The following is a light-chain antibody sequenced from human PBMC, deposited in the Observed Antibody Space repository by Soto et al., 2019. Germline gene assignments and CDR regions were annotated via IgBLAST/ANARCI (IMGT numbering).Light chain of an antibody. V-gene: IGLV2-8*01. Sequence: QSALTQPPSASGSPGQSVTIPCTGTNSDVGGYNYVSWYQQYPGKAPKLIIYEVTRRPSGVPDRFSGSKSGNTASLTVSGLQADDEADYDCSYYSRGNNSVFGAGTKLTVL. CDR3: SYYSRGNNSV. J-gene: IGLJ1*01. CDR1: NSDVGGYNY. CDR2: EVT.